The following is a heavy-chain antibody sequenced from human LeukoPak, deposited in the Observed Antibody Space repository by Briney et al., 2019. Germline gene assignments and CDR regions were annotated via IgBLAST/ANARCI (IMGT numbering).Heavy chain of an antibody. Sequence: SETLSLTCTVSGGSISSYYWSWIRQPPGKGLEWIGTIYHSGSTYYNPSLKSRVTISVDTSKNQFSLKLTSVTAADTAVYYCARVRGYCSSTICYRYYFDYWGQGTLVTVSS. V-gene: IGHV4-59*08. CDR1: GGSISSYY. CDR3: ARVRGYCSSTICYRYYFDY. D-gene: IGHD2-2*01. CDR2: IYHSGST. J-gene: IGHJ4*02.